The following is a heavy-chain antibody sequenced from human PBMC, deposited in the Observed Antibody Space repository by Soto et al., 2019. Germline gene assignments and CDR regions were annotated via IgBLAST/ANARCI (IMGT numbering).Heavy chain of an antibody. V-gene: IGHV4-34*01. Sequence: SETLSLTCAPYGGSFSGYYRSSMRQPPGKGLEWIGEFNHSGSTNYNPSLKSRVDIAVDTSKNRFSLKLSSVTAADTAVYYCARGHYCSGGSCYSPGWFDPWGQGTLVT. CDR3: ARGHYCSGGSCYSPGWFDP. CDR2: FNHSGST. D-gene: IGHD2-15*01. CDR1: GGSFSGYY. J-gene: IGHJ5*02.